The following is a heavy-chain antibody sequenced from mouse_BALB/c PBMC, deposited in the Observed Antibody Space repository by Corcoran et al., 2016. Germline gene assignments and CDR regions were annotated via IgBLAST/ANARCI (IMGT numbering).Heavy chain of an antibody. CDR2: IDPANGNT. CDR1: GFNIKDTY. J-gene: IGHJ4*01. CDR3: ARDYDYDDALDY. D-gene: IGHD2-4*01. V-gene: IGHV14-3*02. Sequence: EDQLQQSRAELVQPGASVKLSCTASGFNIKDTYMHWVKQRPEQGLEWIGRIDPANGNTKYDPKFQGKATITADTSSNTAYLQLSSLTSEDTAVYYCARDYDYDDALDYWGQGTSVTVSS.